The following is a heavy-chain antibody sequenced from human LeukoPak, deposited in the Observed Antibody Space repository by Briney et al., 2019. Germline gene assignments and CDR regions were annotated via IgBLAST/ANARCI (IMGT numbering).Heavy chain of an antibody. Sequence: SETLSLTCTVSGGSISSCYWSWIRQPPGKGLEWIGYIYYSGSTNYNPSLKSRVTISVDTSKNQFSLKLSSVTAADTAVYYCARDNKGYGSGWYRNWFDPWGQGTLVTVSS. CDR3: ARDNKGYGSGWYRNWFDP. D-gene: IGHD6-19*01. J-gene: IGHJ5*02. CDR1: GGSISSCY. V-gene: IGHV4-59*01. CDR2: IYYSGST.